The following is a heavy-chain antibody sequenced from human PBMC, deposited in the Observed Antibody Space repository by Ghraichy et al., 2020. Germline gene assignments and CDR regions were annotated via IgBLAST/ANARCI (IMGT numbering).Heavy chain of an antibody. CDR2: IYHSGST. J-gene: IGHJ3*02. V-gene: IGHV4-4*02. CDR1: GGSISSSNW. D-gene: IGHD3-10*01. CDR3: ARAPQHYYYYGSGTSRGAFDI. Sequence: SETLSLTCAVSGGSISSSNWWSWVRQPPGKGLEWIGEIYHSGSTNYNPSLKSRVTISVDKSKNQFSLKLSSVTAADTAVYYCARAPQHYYYYGSGTSRGAFDIWGQGTMVTVSS.